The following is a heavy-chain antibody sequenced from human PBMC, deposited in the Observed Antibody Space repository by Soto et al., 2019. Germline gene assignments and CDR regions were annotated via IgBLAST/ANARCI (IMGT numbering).Heavy chain of an antibody. Sequence: SETLSLTCTVSGGSVSSGSYYWSWIRQPPGKGLEWIGYIYYSGSTNYNPSLKSRVTISVDTSKNQFSLKLSSVTAADTAVYYCARTGDYEYYCDSSGYNPHLDPWGQGTLVTVSS. CDR1: GGSVSSGSYY. CDR2: IYYSGST. J-gene: IGHJ5*02. V-gene: IGHV4-61*01. D-gene: IGHD3-22*01. CDR3: ARTGDYEYYCDSSGYNPHLDP.